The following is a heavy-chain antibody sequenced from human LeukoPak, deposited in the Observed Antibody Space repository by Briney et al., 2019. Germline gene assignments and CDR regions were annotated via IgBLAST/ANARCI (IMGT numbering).Heavy chain of an antibody. V-gene: IGHV1-2*02. J-gene: IGHJ4*02. D-gene: IGHD3-3*01. CDR3: ARKSGEVYYDFWSGYSLDY. CDR2: INPSSGGT. CDR1: GYTFTGYY. Sequence: ASVKVSCKASGYTFTGYYMHWVRQAPGRGLEWMGWINPSSGGTNYAQKFQGRVTTTRDTSISTAYMELSRLRSDDTAVYYCARKSGEVYYDFWSGYSLDYWGQGTLVTVSS.